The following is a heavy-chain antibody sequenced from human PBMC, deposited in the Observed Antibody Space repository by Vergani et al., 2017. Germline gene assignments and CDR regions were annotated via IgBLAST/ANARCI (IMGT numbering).Heavy chain of an antibody. D-gene: IGHD2-15*01. CDR3: ARDNRVAATRVGVN. CDR1: GYTFTSYG. V-gene: IGHV1-18*01. J-gene: IGHJ4*02. Sequence: QVQLVQSGAEVKKPGASVKVSCKASGYTFTSYGISWVRQAPGQGLEGMGWISAYNGKTNYAQKPQGRVTMTTDTSPSTAYMELRSLRSDDTAVYYCARDNRVAATRVGVNWGQGTLVTVSS. CDR2: ISAYNGKT.